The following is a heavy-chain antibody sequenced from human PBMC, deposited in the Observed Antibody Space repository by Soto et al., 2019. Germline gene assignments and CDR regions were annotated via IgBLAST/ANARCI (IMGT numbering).Heavy chain of an antibody. CDR1: GGGTLSNDA. V-gene: IGHV1-69*01. CDR2: ISPFFGTT. Sequence: QVHLVQSGADGRKSGSSVRVSCTASGGGTLSNDAISWVRQAPGQGLEWLGRISPFFGTTDYSQSFQGRLTMTAAASTGTVYMDLRSVTSDDTAVYYCAREVVTETTWGSFDSWGQGTLVTVSS. J-gene: IGHJ4*02. CDR3: AREVVTETTWGSFDS. D-gene: IGHD2-21*02.